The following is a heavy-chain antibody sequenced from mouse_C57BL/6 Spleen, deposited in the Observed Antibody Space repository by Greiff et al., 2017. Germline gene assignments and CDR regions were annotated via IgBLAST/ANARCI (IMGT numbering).Heavy chain of an antibody. V-gene: IGHV14-3*01. J-gene: IGHJ4*01. Sequence: VQLKESVAELVRPGASVKLSCTASGFNIKNTYMHWVKQRPEQGLEWIGRIDPANGNTKYAPKFQGKATITADTSSNTAYLQLSSLTSEDTAIYYCARTYYGSSRGYAMDYWGQGTSVTVSS. D-gene: IGHD1-1*01. CDR1: GFNIKNTY. CDR3: ARTYYGSSRGYAMDY. CDR2: IDPANGNT.